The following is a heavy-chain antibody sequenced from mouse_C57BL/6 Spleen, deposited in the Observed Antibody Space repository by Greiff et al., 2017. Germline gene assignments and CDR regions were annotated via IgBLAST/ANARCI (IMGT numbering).Heavy chain of an antibody. CDR2: IDPETGGT. Sequence: VQLQQSGAELVRPGASVTLSCKASGYTFTDYEMHWVKQTPVHGLEWIGAIDPETGGTAYNQKCKGKAILTADKSSSTAYMELRSLTSEDSAVYYCTKRGAHDYWGQGTTLTVSS. CDR1: GYTFTDYE. V-gene: IGHV1-15*01. J-gene: IGHJ2*01. CDR3: TKRGAHDY.